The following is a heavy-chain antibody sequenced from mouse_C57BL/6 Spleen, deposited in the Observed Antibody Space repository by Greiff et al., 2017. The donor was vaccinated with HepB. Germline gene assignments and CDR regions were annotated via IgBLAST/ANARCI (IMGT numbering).Heavy chain of an antibody. CDR2: INPSNGAT. J-gene: IGHJ2*01. CDR3: ARQPPYYSNSFDY. Sequence: QVQLQQPGTELVKPGASVKLSCKASGYTFTSYWSHWVMQRPGQGLEWIGNINPSNGATNYNEKFKSKATLTVDKSSSTAYMQLSSLTSEDSAVYDCARQPPYYSNSFDYWGQGTTLTNSS. V-gene: IGHV1-53*01. D-gene: IGHD2-5*01. CDR1: GYTFTSYW.